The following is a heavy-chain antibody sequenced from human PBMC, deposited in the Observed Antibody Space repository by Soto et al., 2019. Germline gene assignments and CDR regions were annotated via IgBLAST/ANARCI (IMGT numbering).Heavy chain of an antibody. V-gene: IGHV3-23*01. D-gene: IGHD4-17*01. CDR1: GFTFSMYV. Sequence: EVQLLESGGGLVQPGGSLRLSCAASGFTFSMYVMNWVRQAPGKGLEWVSGVSATGAATYYADSVKGRFTISRDNSKNTLYLQINSLRVEDTSLYYCAKDYGGNPKRDAFDIWGQGTMVTVSS. CDR2: VSATGAAT. CDR3: AKDYGGNPKRDAFDI. J-gene: IGHJ3*02.